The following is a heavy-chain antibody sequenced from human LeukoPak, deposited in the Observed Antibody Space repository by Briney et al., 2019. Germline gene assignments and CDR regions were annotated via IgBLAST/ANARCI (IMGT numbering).Heavy chain of an antibody. CDR3: ARGLAAPDVYGMDV. J-gene: IGHJ6*02. D-gene: IGHD6-13*01. CDR1: GFTFSSYA. V-gene: IGHV3-7*01. CDR2: IKQDGSEK. Sequence: PGGSLRLSCAASGFTFSSYAMSWVRQAPGKGLEWVANIKQDGSEKYYVDSVKGRFTISRDNAKNSLYLQMNSLRAEDTAVYYCARGLAAPDVYGMDVWGQGTTVTVSS.